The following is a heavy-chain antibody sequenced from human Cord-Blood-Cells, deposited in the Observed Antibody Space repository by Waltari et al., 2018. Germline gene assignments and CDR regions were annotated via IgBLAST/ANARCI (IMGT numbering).Heavy chain of an antibody. CDR3: ARTGGDSSSLY. V-gene: IGHV1-69*06. Sequence: QVQLVQSGAEVKKPGSSVKVSCKASGGTFSSYAISWVRQAPGQGLEWMGGSIPIFGTANYAQKVQGRVTSTANKSTSTAYRELSSLRSEDTAVYYCARTGGDSSSLYWGQGTLVTVSS. D-gene: IGHD6-13*01. J-gene: IGHJ4*02. CDR1: GGTFSSYA. CDR2: SIPIFGTA.